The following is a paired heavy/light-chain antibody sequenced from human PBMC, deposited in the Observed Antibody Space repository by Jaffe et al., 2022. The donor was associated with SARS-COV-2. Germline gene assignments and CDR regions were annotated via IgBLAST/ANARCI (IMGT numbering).Light chain of an antibody. Sequence: EIVLTQSPATLSLSPGERATLSCRASQSVSSYLAWYQQKPGQAPRLLIYDASNRATGFPARFSGSGSGTDFTLTISSLEPEDFAVYYCQQRSSWPLTFGPGTKVDIK. CDR2: DAS. V-gene: IGKV3-11*01. J-gene: IGKJ3*01. CDR1: QSVSSY. CDR3: QQRSSWPLT.
Heavy chain of an antibody. CDR1: GFTFSSYW. V-gene: IGHV3-74*01. J-gene: IGHJ5*02. D-gene: IGHD3-3*02. CDR2: ISSDGSST. Sequence: EVQLVESGGGLVQPGGSLRLSCAASGFTFSSYWMHWVRHAPGKGLVCVSRISSDGSSTTYADSVKGRFTISRDNAKNTLYLQMNSLRDEDTAVYYCARGVSINWFDPWGQGTLVTVSS. CDR3: ARGVSINWFDP.